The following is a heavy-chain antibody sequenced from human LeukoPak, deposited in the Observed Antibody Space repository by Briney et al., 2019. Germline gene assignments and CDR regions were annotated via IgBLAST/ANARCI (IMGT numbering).Heavy chain of an antibody. J-gene: IGHJ4*02. Sequence: GGSLRLSCAASGFTFSNYAMSWIRQAPGKGLEWVSVISGSGGSTYYADSVKGRFTISRDNSKNTLYLQMNSLRAEDTAVYYCAKVDTGILRYYYFDYWGQGTLVTVSS. CDR3: AKVDTGILRYYYFDY. CDR2: ISGSGGST. CDR1: GFTFSNYA. V-gene: IGHV3-23*01. D-gene: IGHD5-18*01.